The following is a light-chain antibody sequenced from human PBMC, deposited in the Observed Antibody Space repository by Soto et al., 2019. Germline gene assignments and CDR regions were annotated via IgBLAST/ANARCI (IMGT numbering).Light chain of an antibody. CDR3: AQGLETPFT. CDR1: QNLLHSNGYNY. Sequence: EIVLTQSPLSLPVTPGEPASISCRSSQNLLHSNGYNYVNWYLQKPGQSPQLLIYLGSNRASGVPDRFSGSGSGTDFTLTIPSVEAEDVGLYFCAQGLETPFTLGGGTKVDTK. V-gene: IGKV2-28*01. J-gene: IGKJ4*01. CDR2: LGS.